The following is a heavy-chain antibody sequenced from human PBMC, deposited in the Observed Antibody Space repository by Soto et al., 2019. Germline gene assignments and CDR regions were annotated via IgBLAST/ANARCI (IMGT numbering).Heavy chain of an antibody. CDR3: ARGVYDFWSGHPKRLDY. D-gene: IGHD3-3*01. J-gene: IGHJ4*02. CDR1: GFTFSGSA. V-gene: IGHV3-73*01. Sequence: GGSLRLSCAASGFTFSGSAMHWVRQPSGKGLEWVGRIRSKANSYATAYAVSVKGRFTISRDDSRNTAYLQMNSLKTEDTAVYYCARGVYDFWSGHPKRLDYWGQGTVVTVSS. CDR2: IRSKANSYAT.